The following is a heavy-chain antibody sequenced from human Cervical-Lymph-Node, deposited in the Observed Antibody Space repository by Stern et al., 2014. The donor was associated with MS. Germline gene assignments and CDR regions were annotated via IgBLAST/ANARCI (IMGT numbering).Heavy chain of an antibody. V-gene: IGHV1-2*06. CDR2: INPHSADT. CDR3: AALTHGMLFDN. CDR1: GYTFTAYY. J-gene: IGHJ4*02. D-gene: IGHD1-1*01. Sequence: QVQLVESGAEVKKPGASVKVSCEASGYTFTAYYMHWVRQAPGQGLEWMGQINPHSADTQYAQTFQGRVTKSADKSINTAYMDLSSLRSDDTAVYYCAALTHGMLFDNWGQGTLVTVSS.